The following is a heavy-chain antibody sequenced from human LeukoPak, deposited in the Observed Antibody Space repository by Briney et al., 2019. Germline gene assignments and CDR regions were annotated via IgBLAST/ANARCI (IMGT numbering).Heavy chain of an antibody. V-gene: IGHV3-21*04. D-gene: IGHD4-23*01. J-gene: IGHJ3*02. CDR2: ISSSSSYI. CDR1: GFTFSSYS. CDR3: ASTPVDYGGNSVEDAFDI. Sequence: GGSLRLSCAASGFTFSSYSMNWVRQAPGKGLEWVSSISSSSSYIYYADSVKGRFTISRDNSKNTLYLQMNSLRAEDTAVYYCASTPVDYGGNSVEDAFDIWGQGTMVTVSS.